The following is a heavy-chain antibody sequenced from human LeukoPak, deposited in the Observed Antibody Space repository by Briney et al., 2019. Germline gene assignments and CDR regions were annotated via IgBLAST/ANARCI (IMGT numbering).Heavy chain of an antibody. J-gene: IGHJ4*02. V-gene: IGHV4-59*03. Sequence: SETLSLTCTVSGGSISSYYWSWIRQPPGKGLEWIGYIYYSGSTNYNPSLKSRVTISVDTSKNQLSLKLSSVTAADTAVYYCALYYYGSGSPNYWGQGTLVTVSS. CDR2: IYYSGST. CDR3: ALYYYGSGSPNY. D-gene: IGHD3-10*01. CDR1: GGSISSYY.